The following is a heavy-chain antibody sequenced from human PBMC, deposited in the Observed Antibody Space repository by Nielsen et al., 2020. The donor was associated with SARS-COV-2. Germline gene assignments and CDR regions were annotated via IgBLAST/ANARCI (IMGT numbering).Heavy chain of an antibody. D-gene: IGHD3-22*01. CDR3: ARGIYKINMMVVVFTSASMYLDY. CDR2: IEPSGRT. J-gene: IGHJ4*02. Sequence: SETLSLTCAVYGGSFSGYSWTWIRQPPGKGLQWIGEIEPSGRTNYTPSLKGRVTISVDTSKNQVSLKINSVTAADTAVYYCARGIYKINMMVVVFTSASMYLDYWGQGSLVTVSS. V-gene: IGHV4-34*01. CDR1: GGSFSGYS.